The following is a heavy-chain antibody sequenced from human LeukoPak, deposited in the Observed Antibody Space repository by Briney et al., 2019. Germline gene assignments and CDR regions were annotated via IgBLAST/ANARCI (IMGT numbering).Heavy chain of an antibody. CDR3: ARAVLFGYSSGWLPYYDFDI. Sequence: SQTMSLTCAVYGGSFSGYYWSWIRQPPEEGLEWIGEITHSGSTNYNPSLKSRVTISVDTSKTQFSLKLSSVTVADTSVYYCARAVLFGYSSGWLPYYDFDIWGQGTMVTVSS. V-gene: IGHV4-34*01. CDR1: GGSFSGYY. D-gene: IGHD6-19*01. J-gene: IGHJ3*02. CDR2: ITHSGST.